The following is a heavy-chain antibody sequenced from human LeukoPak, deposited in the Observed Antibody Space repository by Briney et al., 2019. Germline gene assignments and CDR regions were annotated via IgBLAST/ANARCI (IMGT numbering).Heavy chain of an antibody. CDR2: IYYSGST. D-gene: IGHD1-14*01. J-gene: IGHJ6*03. Sequence: PSETLSLTCTVSGGSISSYYWSWIRQPPGKGLEWIGYIYYSGSTNYNPSLKSRVTISVDTSKNQFSLKLSSVTAADTAVYYCARTGPNLPRDYYYYYMDVWGKGTTVTVSS. V-gene: IGHV4-59*01. CDR3: ARTGPNLPRDYYYYYMDV. CDR1: GGSISSYY.